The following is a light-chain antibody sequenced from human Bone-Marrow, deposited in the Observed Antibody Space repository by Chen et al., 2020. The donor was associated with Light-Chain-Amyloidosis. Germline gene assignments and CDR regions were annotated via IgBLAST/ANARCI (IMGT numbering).Light chain of an antibody. V-gene: IGLV3-25*02. CDR3: VTWDDRLDNWM. CDR1: DLPTKY. J-gene: IGLJ3*02. CDR2: RDT. Sequence: SYELTQPPSVSVSPGQTARITCSGDDLPTKYAYWYQQKPGQAPVLVIHRDTERPSGISDRFSGSTSGTTASLAISGLRSEDEGDYYCVTWDDRLDNWMFGGGTKLTVL.